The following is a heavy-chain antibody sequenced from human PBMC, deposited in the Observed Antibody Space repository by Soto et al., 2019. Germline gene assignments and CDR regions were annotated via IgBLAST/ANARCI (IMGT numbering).Heavy chain of an antibody. D-gene: IGHD2-2*01. CDR3: ARNIVVVPAAVYYYGMDV. V-gene: IGHV1-18*01. CDR2: ISAYNGNT. Sequence: ASVKVSCKASGYTFTSYGISWVRQAPGQGLEWMGWISAYNGNTNYAQKLQGRVTMTTDTPTSTAYMELRSLRSDDTAVYYCARNIVVVPAAVYYYGMDVWGQGTTVTVSS. CDR1: GYTFTSYG. J-gene: IGHJ6*02.